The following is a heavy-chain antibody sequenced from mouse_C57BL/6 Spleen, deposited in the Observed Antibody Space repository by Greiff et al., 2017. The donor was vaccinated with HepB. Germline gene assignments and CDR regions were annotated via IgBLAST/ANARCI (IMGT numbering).Heavy chain of an antibody. CDR1: GFNIKDYY. Sequence: EVQLQQSGAELVRPGASVKLSCTASGFNIKDYYMHWVKQRPEQGLEWIGRIDPEDGDTEYAPKFQGKATMTADTSSNTAYLQLSSLTSEDTAVYYCTTSGQLRLRGYAMDYWGQGTSVTVSS. CDR3: TTSGQLRLRGYAMDY. J-gene: IGHJ4*01. D-gene: IGHD3-2*02. CDR2: IDPEDGDT. V-gene: IGHV14-1*01.